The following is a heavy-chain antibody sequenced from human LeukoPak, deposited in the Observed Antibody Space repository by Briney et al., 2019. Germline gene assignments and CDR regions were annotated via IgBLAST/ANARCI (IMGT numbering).Heavy chain of an antibody. CDR2: VSGSGDRM. J-gene: IGHJ4*02. Sequence: GGSLSLSCAVSGLTSSSYALKWGRQAPGEGREWVGTVSGSGDRMYHADSVKGRFTISRDKSKNTIYLQMNSLRAEDTALYYCAKAAAAPGSDFWGQGTLGTVSS. D-gene: IGHD6-13*01. CDR3: AKAAAAPGSDF. CDR1: GLTSSSYA. V-gene: IGHV3-23*01.